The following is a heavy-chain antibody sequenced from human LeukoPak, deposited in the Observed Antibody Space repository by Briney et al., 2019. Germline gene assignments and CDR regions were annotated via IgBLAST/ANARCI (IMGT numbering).Heavy chain of an antibody. V-gene: IGHV1-2*02. CDR1: GYTFTGYY. CDR3: ARDRKASGYPYYFDY. J-gene: IGHJ4*02. CDR2: INPNSGGT. D-gene: IGHD5-12*01. Sequence: ASVKVSCKASGYTFTGYYMHWVRQAHGQGHEWMGWINPNSGGTNYAQKFQGRVTMTRDTSISTAYMELSRLRSDDTAVYYCARDRKASGYPYYFDYWGQGTLVTVSS.